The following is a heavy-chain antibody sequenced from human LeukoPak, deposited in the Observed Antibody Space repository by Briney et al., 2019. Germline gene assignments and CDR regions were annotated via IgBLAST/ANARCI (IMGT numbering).Heavy chain of an antibody. J-gene: IGHJ6*02. CDR2: ISAYNGNT. D-gene: IGHD2-2*01. CDR3: ARDCSSTSCRYYYYYYGMDV. V-gene: IGHV1-18*01. Sequence: ASVKVSCKASGYTFTSYGISWVRQAPGQGREWMGWISAYNGNTNYAQKLQGRVTMTTDTSTSTAYMELRSLRSDDTAVYYCARDCSSTSCRYYYYYYGMDVWGQGTTVTVSS. CDR1: GYTFTSYG.